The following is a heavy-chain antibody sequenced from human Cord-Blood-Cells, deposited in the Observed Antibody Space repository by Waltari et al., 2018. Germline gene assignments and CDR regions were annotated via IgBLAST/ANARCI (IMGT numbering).Heavy chain of an antibody. J-gene: IGHJ4*02. Sequence: QLQLQESGPGLVKPSETLSPTCTVSGGSISSSRYYWGWIRQPPGKGLEWIGSIYYSGSTYYNPSLKSRVTISVDTSKNQFSLKLSSVTAADTAVYYCARRRSSSWYMGYYFDYWGQGTLVTVSS. D-gene: IGHD6-13*01. CDR3: ARRRSSSWYMGYYFDY. CDR2: IYYSGST. CDR1: GGSISSSRYY. V-gene: IGHV4-39*01.